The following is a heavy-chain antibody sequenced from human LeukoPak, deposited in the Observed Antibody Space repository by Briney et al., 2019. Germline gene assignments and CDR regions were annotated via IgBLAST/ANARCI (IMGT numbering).Heavy chain of an antibody. CDR3: ARDPGTGYLSPDCAFDI. CDR1: GYSISSGYY. D-gene: IGHD3/OR15-3a*01. Sequence: SETLSLTCTVSGYSISSGYYWGWIRQPPGKGLEWIGSIYHSGSTYYNPSLKSRVTISVDTSKNHFSLKLSSVTAADTAVYYCARDPGTGYLSPDCAFDIWGQGTMVTVSS. V-gene: IGHV4-38-2*02. CDR2: IYHSGST. J-gene: IGHJ3*02.